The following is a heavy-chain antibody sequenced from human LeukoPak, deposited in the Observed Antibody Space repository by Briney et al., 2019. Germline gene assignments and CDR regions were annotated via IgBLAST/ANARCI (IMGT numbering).Heavy chain of an antibody. CDR3: AKTRYFDWLGYYFDY. Sequence: GGSLRLSCAASGFTFSSYAMSWVRQAPGKGLEWVSVISGSGGSAYYADSVKGRFTISRDNSKNTLYLQMNSLRAEDTAVYYCAKTRYFDWLGYYFDYWGQGTLVTVSS. CDR1: GFTFSSYA. D-gene: IGHD3-9*01. V-gene: IGHV3-23*01. J-gene: IGHJ4*02. CDR2: ISGSGGSA.